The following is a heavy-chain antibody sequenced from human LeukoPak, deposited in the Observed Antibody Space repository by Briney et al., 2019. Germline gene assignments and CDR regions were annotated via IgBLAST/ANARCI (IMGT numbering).Heavy chain of an antibody. J-gene: IGHJ6*02. Sequence: PGRSLRLSCAASGFIFSSYGMHWVRQAPGKGLEWVAVISFDGSNRYYADSVKGRLTISRDNSKNTLYLQMNSLRAEDTAVYYRARVAYSSSPDYYGMDVWGQGTTVTVSS. CDR1: GFIFSSYG. CDR3: ARVAYSSSPDYYGMDV. CDR2: ISFDGSNR. V-gene: IGHV3-30*03. D-gene: IGHD6-13*01.